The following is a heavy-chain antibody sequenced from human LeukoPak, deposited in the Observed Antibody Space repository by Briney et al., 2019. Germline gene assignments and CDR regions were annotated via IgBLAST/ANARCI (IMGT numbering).Heavy chain of an antibody. J-gene: IGHJ4*02. CDR3: AKDRGYSGYGPLGY. CDR2: IRNDGNNK. Sequence: GGSLRLSRAASGFTFSTHGMHWVRQAPGKGLEWVAFIRNDGNNKYYTDSVKGRFTISRDNSKNTLYLQMNSLRAEDTAVYFCAKDRGYSGYGPLGYWGQGSLVTVSS. V-gene: IGHV3-30*02. D-gene: IGHD5-12*01. CDR1: GFTFSTHG.